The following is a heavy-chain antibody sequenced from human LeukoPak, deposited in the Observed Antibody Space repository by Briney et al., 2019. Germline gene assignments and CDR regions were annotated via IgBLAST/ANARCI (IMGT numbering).Heavy chain of an antibody. CDR2: IKQDGSEK. Sequence: GGSLRLSCAASGFTFSSYWMSWVRQAPGKGLEGVANIKQDGSEKYYVDSVKGRFTISRDNAKNSLSLQMNSLRAEDTAVYYCARDIGYSYGYGFDYWGQGTLVTVSS. V-gene: IGHV3-7*01. CDR1: GFTFSSYW. CDR3: ARDIGYSYGYGFDY. D-gene: IGHD5-18*01. J-gene: IGHJ4*02.